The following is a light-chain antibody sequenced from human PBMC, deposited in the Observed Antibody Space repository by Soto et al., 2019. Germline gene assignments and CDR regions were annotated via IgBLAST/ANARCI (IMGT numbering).Light chain of an antibody. Sequence: EIVLTQAPAALSLSPGERATLSCRASQSVSSYLAWYQQKPGQAPRLLIYDASNRATGIPARFSGSGSGIDFTLTISSLEPEDFAVYYCQQRSSWRTFGQGTKVEIK. CDR1: QSVSSY. J-gene: IGKJ1*01. V-gene: IGKV3-11*01. CDR2: DAS. CDR3: QQRSSWRT.